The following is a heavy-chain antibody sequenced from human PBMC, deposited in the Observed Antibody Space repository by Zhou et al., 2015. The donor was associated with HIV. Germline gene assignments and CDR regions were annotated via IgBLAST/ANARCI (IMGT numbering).Heavy chain of an antibody. J-gene: IGHJ4*02. CDR3: ARGWVGGDHGPPRIAAAGHFDY. Sequence: QVQLVQSGAEVKKPGSSVKVSCKASGGTFSSYAISWVRQAPGQGLEWMGGIIPIFGTANYAQKFQGRVTITADESTSTAYMELSSLRSEDTAVYYCARGWVGGDHGPPRIAAAGHFDYWGQGTLVTVSS. D-gene: IGHD6-13*01. V-gene: IGHV1-69*01. CDR1: GGTFSSYA. CDR2: IIPIFGTA.